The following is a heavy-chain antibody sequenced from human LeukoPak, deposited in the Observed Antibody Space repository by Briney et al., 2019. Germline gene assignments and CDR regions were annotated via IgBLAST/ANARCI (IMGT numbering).Heavy chain of an antibody. CDR2: IIPMFGTA. D-gene: IGHD6-19*01. CDR1: GGTFSSYA. CDR3: ARDSEQWLERGRFDY. V-gene: IGHV1-69*01. J-gene: IGHJ4*02. Sequence: SVKVSCKASGGTFSSYAISWVRQAPGQGLEWMGGIIPMFGTANYAQKFQGRVTITADESTSTAYMELSSLRSEDTAVYYCARDSEQWLERGRFDYWGQGTLVTVSS.